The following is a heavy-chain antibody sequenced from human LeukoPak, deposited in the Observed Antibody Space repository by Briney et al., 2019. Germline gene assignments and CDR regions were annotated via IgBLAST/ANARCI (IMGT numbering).Heavy chain of an antibody. V-gene: IGHV6-1*01. J-gene: IGHJ5*02. CDR2: AYYRSKWYN. D-gene: IGHD3-22*01. CDR3: ARYYYDGSGYFDP. CDR1: GDSVSSNSAA. Sequence: SQTLSLTCAISGDSVSSNSAAWNWIRQSPSRGLEWLGRAYYRSKWYNDYAVSVKSRITINPDTSKSQFSLQLNSVTPEDTAVHYCARYYYDGSGYFDPWGQGTLVTVSS.